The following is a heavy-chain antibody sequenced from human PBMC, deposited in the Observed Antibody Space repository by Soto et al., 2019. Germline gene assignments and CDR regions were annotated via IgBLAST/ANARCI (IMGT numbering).Heavy chain of an antibody. CDR3: ARDRSDYGDFYFDY. Sequence: SETLSLTCTVSGGSISSYYWSWIRQPPGKGLEWIGYIYYSGSTNYNPSLKSRVTISVDTSKNQFSPKLSSVTAADTAVYYCARDRSDYGDFYFDYWGQGTLVTVSS. D-gene: IGHD4-17*01. V-gene: IGHV4-59*01. J-gene: IGHJ4*02. CDR2: IYYSGST. CDR1: GGSISSYY.